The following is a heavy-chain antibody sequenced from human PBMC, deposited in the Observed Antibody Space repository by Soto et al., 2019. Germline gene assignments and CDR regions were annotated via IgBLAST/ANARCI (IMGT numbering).Heavy chain of an antibody. Sequence: QVQLVESGGGVVQPGRSLRLSCAASGFTFSSYGMHWVRQAPGKGLEWVAVIWYDGSNKYYADSVKGRFTISRDNSKNTLYLQMNSLRAEDTAVYYCARDNGLERDNWFDPWGQGTLVTVSS. CDR3: ARDNGLERDNWFDP. D-gene: IGHD1-1*01. CDR2: IWYDGSNK. CDR1: GFTFSSYG. V-gene: IGHV3-33*01. J-gene: IGHJ5*02.